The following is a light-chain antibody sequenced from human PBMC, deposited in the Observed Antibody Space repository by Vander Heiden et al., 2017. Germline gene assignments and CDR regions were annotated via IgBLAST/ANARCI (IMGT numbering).Light chain of an antibody. J-gene: IGLJ3*02. V-gene: IGLV3-25*03. CDR3: QSADSRGTLNWV. CDR2: KDS. Sequence: SYELTQPPSVSVSPGQTARITCSGDALPKQYAYWYQQKPGQAPVLVIYKDSERPSRIPERFSGSSSGTTGTLTISGVQAEDEADYYCQSADSRGTLNWVFGGGTKLTVL. CDR1: ALPKQY.